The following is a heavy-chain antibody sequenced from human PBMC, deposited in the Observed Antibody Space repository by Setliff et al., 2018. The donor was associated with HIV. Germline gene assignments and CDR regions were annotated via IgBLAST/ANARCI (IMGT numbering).Heavy chain of an antibody. CDR1: GFTFSSYS. J-gene: IGHJ4*02. V-gene: IGHV3-48*01. Sequence: LRLSCAASGFTFSSYSMNWVRQAPGKGLEWISYNGIINGAKHYADSMEGRFTISRDDAKNSLYLQMDSLRAEDTAVYYCVRDRDRAFDYWGQGILVTVS. CDR3: VRDRDRAFDY. CDR2: NGIINGAK.